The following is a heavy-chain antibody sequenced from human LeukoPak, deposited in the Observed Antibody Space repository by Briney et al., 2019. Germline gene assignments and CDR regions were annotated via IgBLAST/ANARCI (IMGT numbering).Heavy chain of an antibody. V-gene: IGHV1-46*01. CDR2: INPSGGST. J-gene: IGHJ4*02. CDR3: ARGGYYYDSSGYFHFDY. CDR1: GYTFTSYY. D-gene: IGHD3-22*01. Sequence: GASVKVSCKASGYTFTSYYMHWVRQAPGQGLEWMGIINPSGGSTSYAQKFQGRVTMTRDTSTSTVYMELSSLRSEDTAVYYCARGGYYYDSSGYFHFDYWGQGTLVTVSS.